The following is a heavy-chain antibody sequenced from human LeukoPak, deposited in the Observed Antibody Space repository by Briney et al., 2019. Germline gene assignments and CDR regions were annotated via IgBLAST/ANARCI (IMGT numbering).Heavy chain of an antibody. CDR1: GGSFSDYY. Sequence: SETLSLTCAVYGGSFSDYYWSWIRQPPGKGLEWFGEINHSGSTNYNPSLKSRVTVSVDRSKNQFSLKLSSVTAADTALYYCARHSNRLFGDLLVPGRKRAGTRFDYWGQGTLVTVSS. CDR2: INHSGST. J-gene: IGHJ4*02. V-gene: IGHV4-34*01. D-gene: IGHD3-10*01. CDR3: ARHSNRLFGDLLVPGRKRAGTRFDY.